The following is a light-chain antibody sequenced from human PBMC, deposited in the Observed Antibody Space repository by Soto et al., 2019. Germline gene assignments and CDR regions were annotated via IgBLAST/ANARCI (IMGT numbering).Light chain of an antibody. J-gene: IGLJ1*01. CDR2: DVS. CDR3: SSYTSSSTLYV. Sequence: QSVLTQPASVSGSPGQSITISFTGTSGDVGGYNYVSWYQQHPGKAPKLMIYDVSNRPSGVSNRFSGSKSGNTASLTISGLQAEDEADYYCSSYTSSSTLYVFGTGTKVTVL. V-gene: IGLV2-14*01. CDR1: SGDVGGYNY.